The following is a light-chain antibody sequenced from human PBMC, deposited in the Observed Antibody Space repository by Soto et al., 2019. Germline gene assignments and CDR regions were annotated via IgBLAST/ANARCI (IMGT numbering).Light chain of an antibody. V-gene: IGLV9-49*01. J-gene: IGLJ2*01. CDR3: GADNGSGSSFVYVV. CDR2: VGTGGVVV. CDR1: SGYSNYK. Sequence: QSVLTQPPSASASLGASVTLTCTLSSGYSNYKVDWYQQRPGKGPRFVMRVGTGGVVVSRGDGIPDRFEVLGSGLNRYLTIKNIPEEDEGDYHCGADNGSGSSFVYVVFGGGTKLTVL.